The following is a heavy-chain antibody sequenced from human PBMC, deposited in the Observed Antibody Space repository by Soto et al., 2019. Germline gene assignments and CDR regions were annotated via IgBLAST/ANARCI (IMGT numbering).Heavy chain of an antibody. Sequence: SETLSLTCTVSGGSISSGASSWSWIRQPLGKGLEWLGYIYHFGSTHYNPSLKSRLTISVDNSKNQFSLKLTSVTAADTAVYYCARDRHGGNFDYWGQGSLVTVSS. D-gene: IGHD2-15*01. J-gene: IGHJ4*02. V-gene: IGHV4-30-2*01. CDR3: ARDRHGGNFDY. CDR2: IYHFGST. CDR1: GGSISSGASS.